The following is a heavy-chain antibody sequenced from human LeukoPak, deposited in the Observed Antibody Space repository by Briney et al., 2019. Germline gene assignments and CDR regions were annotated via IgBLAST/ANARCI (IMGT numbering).Heavy chain of an antibody. D-gene: IGHD3-3*01. V-gene: IGHV4-39*07. J-gene: IGHJ4*02. CDR3: ARDPEGHGYYFDY. CDR1: GGSISSSSYY. Sequence: SETLSLTCTVSGGSISSSSYYWGWIRQPPGKGLEWIGSIYYSGSTNYNPSLKSRVSMLVDTSKNQFSLKLSSVTAADTAVYYCARDPEGHGYYFDYWGQGALVTVSS. CDR2: IYYSGST.